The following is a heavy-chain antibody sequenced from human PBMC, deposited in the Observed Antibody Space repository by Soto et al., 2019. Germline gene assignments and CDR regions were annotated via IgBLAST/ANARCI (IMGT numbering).Heavy chain of an antibody. V-gene: IGHV4-34*01. CDR1: GGSLSAYS. CDR2: INYDGST. J-gene: IGHJ4*02. Sequence: PSETLSLTSSVYGGSLSAYSGSWIRQPTGKGLEWIGEINYDGSTNYIPSLKSRATISLETFKKQVSLRLTSVTAADTAVYYCARAHFYGSGSVGGFDYWGQGSLVTVS. D-gene: IGHD3-10*01. CDR3: ARAHFYGSGSVGGFDY.